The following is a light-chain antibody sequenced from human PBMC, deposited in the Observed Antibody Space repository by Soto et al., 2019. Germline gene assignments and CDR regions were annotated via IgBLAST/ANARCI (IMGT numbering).Light chain of an antibody. CDR1: SPNIGSDYD. CDR3: QSYDSSLSDVV. J-gene: IGLJ2*01. V-gene: IGLV1-40*01. Sequence: QAVLTQPPSVSGAPGKRVTISCSGSSPNIGSDYDVHWYQHLPGTAPKLLIYGNSNRPSGVPDRFSGSKSGTSASLAITGLQAEDEADYSCQSYDSSLSDVVFGGGPKLTVL. CDR2: GNS.